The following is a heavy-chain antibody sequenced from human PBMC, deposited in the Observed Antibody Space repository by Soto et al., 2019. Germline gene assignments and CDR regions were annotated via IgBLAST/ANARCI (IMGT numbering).Heavy chain of an antibody. V-gene: IGHV4-39*01. CDR2: IYYSGST. Sequence: ETLSLTCTVSGGSISSSSYYWGWIRQPPGKGLEWIGSIYYSGSTYYNPSLKSRVTISVDTSKNQFSLKLSSVTAADTAVYYCATRIAARLMYYYGMDVWGQGTTVTVSS. CDR3: ATRIAARLMYYYGMDV. CDR1: GGSISSSSYY. D-gene: IGHD6-6*01. J-gene: IGHJ6*02.